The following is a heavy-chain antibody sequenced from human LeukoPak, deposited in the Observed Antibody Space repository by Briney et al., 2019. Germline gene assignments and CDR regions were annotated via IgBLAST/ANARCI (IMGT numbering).Heavy chain of an antibody. CDR1: GYSISSGYY. J-gene: IGHJ3*02. CDR3: ARRDFDWLSRPDAFDI. V-gene: IGHV4-59*08. D-gene: IGHD3-9*01. CDR2: IYYSGST. Sequence: PSETLSLTCTVSGYSISSGYYWSWIRQPPGKGLEWIGYIYYSGSTNYNPSLKSRVTISVDTSKNQFSLKLSSVTAADTAVYYCARRDFDWLSRPDAFDIWGQGTMVTVSS.